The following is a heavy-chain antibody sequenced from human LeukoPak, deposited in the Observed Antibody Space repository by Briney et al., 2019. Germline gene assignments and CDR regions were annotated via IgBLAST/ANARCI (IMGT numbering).Heavy chain of an antibody. CDR1: GYTFTSYY. J-gene: IGHJ4*02. CDR3: AREDPDSSGWYWGDY. V-gene: IGHV1-46*01. Sequence: ASVKVSCKASGYTFTSYYMHWVRQAPGQGLEWMRIINPSGGSTSYAQKFQGRVTMTRDTSKNQFSLKLSSVTAADTAVYYCAREDPDSSGWYWGDYWAREPWSPSPQ. D-gene: IGHD6-19*01. CDR2: INPSGGST.